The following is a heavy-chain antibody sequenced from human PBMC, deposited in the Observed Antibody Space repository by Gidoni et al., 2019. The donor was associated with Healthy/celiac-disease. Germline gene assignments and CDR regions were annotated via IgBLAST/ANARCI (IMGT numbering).Heavy chain of an antibody. CDR3: ARHLVRGSYYRAFDI. J-gene: IGHJ3*02. CDR1: GGSISSYY. CDR2: IYYSGST. V-gene: IGHV4-59*08. D-gene: IGHD1-26*01. Sequence: QVQLQESGPGLVKPSETLSLTCTVSGGSISSYYWSWIRQHPGKGLEWIGYIYYSGSTNYNPSLKSRVTISVDTSKNQFSLKLSSVTAADTAVYYCARHLVRGSYYRAFDIWGQGTMVTVSS.